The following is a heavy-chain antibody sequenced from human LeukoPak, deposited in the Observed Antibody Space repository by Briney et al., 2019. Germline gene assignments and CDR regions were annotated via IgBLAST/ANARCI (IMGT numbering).Heavy chain of an antibody. D-gene: IGHD6-19*01. Sequence: ASVKVSCKASGYTFTGYYMHWVRQAPGQGLEWMGWINPNSGGTNYAQKFQGRVTMTRDKSISTAYLQWSSLKASDTAMYYCARRGSDSSGWYRAFDIWGQGTMVTVSS. V-gene: IGHV1-2*02. CDR3: ARRGSDSSGWYRAFDI. J-gene: IGHJ3*02. CDR1: GYTFTGYY. CDR2: INPNSGGT.